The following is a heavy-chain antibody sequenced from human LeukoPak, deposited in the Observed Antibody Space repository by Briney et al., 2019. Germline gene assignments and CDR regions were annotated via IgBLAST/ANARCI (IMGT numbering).Heavy chain of an antibody. CDR1: GYNFASYW. D-gene: IGHD3-10*01. Sequence: GESLKISCKASGYNFASYWINWVRQVPGQGLEWMGKIDPNDAFTHYSPSFEGHVTISSDRSLSTTYLQWSSLKASDTAMYYCARPGSGTIGIDYWGQGTLVTVSS. J-gene: IGHJ4*02. CDR2: IDPNDAFT. CDR3: ARPGSGTIGIDY. V-gene: IGHV5-10-1*01.